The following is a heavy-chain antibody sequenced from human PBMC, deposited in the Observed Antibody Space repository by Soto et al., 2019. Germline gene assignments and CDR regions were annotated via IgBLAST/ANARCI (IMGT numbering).Heavy chain of an antibody. D-gene: IGHD2-2*02. CDR2: IYYSGST. V-gene: IGHV4-30-4*01. CDR1: GGSISCGDYY. CDR3: ARGGYCSSTSCYTGWFDP. Sequence: PSETLSLTCTVSGGSISCGDYYWSWIRQPPGKGLEWIGYIYYSGSTYYNPSLKSRVTISVDTSKNQFSLKLSSVTAADTAVYYCARGGYCSSTSCYTGWFDPWGQGTLVTVSS. J-gene: IGHJ5*02.